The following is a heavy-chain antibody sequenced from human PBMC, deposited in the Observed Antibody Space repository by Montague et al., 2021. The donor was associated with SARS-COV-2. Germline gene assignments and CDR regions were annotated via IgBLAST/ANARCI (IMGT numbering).Heavy chain of an antibody. D-gene: IGHD3-10*01. J-gene: IGHJ4*02. CDR3: ARGMIRGVTTPFDY. V-gene: IGHV4-39*02. Sequence: SETLSLTCSVSSGSIISSGYYWCWIRQPPGKELELIDNIYYSGTTYYNPSLQSRGTISVDTSKNHLSLRLSSVIAADTAVYFCARGMIRGVTTPFDYWGQGSKVTVSS. CDR2: IYYSGTT. CDR1: SGSIISSGYY.